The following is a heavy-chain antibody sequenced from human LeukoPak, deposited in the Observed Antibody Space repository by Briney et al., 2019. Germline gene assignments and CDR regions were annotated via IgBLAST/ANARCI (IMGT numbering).Heavy chain of an antibody. CDR1: GYTLTELS. V-gene: IGHV1-24*01. D-gene: IGHD3-9*01. CDR3: ATSRPEYHYDILTGYHYRNWFDP. CDR2: FDPEDGET. J-gene: IGHJ5*02. Sequence: ASVKVSCKVSGYTLTELSMHWVRQAPGKGLEWMGGFDPEDGETIYAQKFQGRVTMTEDTSTDTAYMELSSLRSEDTAVYYCATSRPEYHYDILTGYHYRNWFDPWGQGTLVTVSS.